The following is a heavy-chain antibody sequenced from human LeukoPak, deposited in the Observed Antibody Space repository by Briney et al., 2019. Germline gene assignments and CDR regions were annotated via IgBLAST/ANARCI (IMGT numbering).Heavy chain of an antibody. CDR1: EFSFETYW. D-gene: IGHD5-24*01. Sequence: TGGSLRLSCVALEFSFETYWMSWVRQAPGKGPEWVANINEDGSEKHYVGSVRGRFTISRDNADNSLHLQMNSLRPADMAVYYCARGETMDVWGKGTTVTVSS. J-gene: IGHJ6*03. V-gene: IGHV3-7*01. CDR3: ARGETMDV. CDR2: INEDGSEK.